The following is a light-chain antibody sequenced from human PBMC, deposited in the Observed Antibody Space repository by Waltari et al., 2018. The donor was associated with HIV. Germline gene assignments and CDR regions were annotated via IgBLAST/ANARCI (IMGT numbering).Light chain of an antibody. V-gene: IGKV2-28*01. CDR3: MQALQTPLT. CDR2: LGS. Sequence: DIVLTQSPLSLPVPPGEPASISCRSSQNLLHTNGYNYLDWYLQRPGQSPQLLISLGSHRASGVPDRFSGSGSGTDFTLKISRVEAEDVGIYYCMQALQTPLTFGGGTKVEIK. CDR1: QNLLHTNGYNY. J-gene: IGKJ4*01.